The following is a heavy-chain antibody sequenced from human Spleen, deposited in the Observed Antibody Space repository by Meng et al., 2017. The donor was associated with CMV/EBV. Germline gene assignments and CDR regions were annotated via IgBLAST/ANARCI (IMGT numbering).Heavy chain of an antibody. D-gene: IGHD3-10*01. V-gene: IGHV3-23*01. CDR2: ISGSGGST. Sequence: GESLKISCAASGFTFSNYAMSWVRQAPGKGLEWVSAISGSGGSTYYADSVKGRFTISRDNSENTLYLQMSSLRAEDTAVYYCAKDPVPYGSGSYCYFDYWGQGTLVTVSS. CDR1: GFTFSNYA. CDR3: AKDPVPYGSGSYCYFDY. J-gene: IGHJ4*02.